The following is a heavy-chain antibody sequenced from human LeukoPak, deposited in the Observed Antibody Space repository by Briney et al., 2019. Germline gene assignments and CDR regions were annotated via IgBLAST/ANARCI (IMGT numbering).Heavy chain of an antibody. Sequence: GGSLRLSCAASGFTFSSYAMSWVRQAPGKGLEWVSAISGSGGSTYYADSVKGRFTISRDNSKNTLYLQMNSLRAEDTAVYYCAKRYRGYSYGYPDYWGQGTLVTASS. CDR3: AKRYRGYSYGYPDY. J-gene: IGHJ4*02. CDR2: ISGSGGST. CDR1: GFTFSSYA. D-gene: IGHD5-18*01. V-gene: IGHV3-23*01.